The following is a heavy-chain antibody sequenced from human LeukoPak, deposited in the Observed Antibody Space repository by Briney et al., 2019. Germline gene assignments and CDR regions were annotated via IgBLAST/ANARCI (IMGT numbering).Heavy chain of an antibody. CDR3: ARAPGYPYSIDY. Sequence: GGSLRLSCAASGFTFSSYAMHWVRQAPGKGLEWVAVISYDGSNKYYADSVKGRFTISRDNSKNTLYLQMNSLRAEDTAVYYYARAPGYPYSIDYWGQGTLVTVSS. V-gene: IGHV3-30-3*01. D-gene: IGHD2-15*01. CDR2: ISYDGSNK. CDR1: GFTFSSYA. J-gene: IGHJ4*02.